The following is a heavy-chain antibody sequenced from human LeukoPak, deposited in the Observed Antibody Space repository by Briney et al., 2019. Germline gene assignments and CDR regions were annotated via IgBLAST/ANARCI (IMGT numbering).Heavy chain of an antibody. CDR3: ARADCSSTSCYEFDY. CDR1: VFTFSDYY. V-gene: IGHV3-11*04. J-gene: IGHJ4*02. D-gene: IGHD2-2*01. CDR2: VRSSGSNI. Sequence: GGSLRLSCAASVFTFSDYYMSWIRQAPGKGLEWVSYVRSSGSNIYYAESVKGRFTISRDNAKNSLYLQMNSLRAEDTAVYYCARADCSSTSCYEFDYWGQGTLVTVSS.